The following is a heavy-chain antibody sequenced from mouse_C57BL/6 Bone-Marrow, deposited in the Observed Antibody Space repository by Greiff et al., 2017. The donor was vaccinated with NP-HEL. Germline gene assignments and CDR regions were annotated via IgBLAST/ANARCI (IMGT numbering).Heavy chain of an antibody. CDR1: GYSFTGYY. Sequence: VQLKQSGPELVKPGASVKISCKASGYSFTGYYMNWVKQSPEKSLEWIGEINPSTGGTTYNQKFKAKATLTVDKSSSTAYMQLKSLTSEDSAVYYCARSRDYDPSFAYWGQGTLVTVSA. CDR3: ARSRDYDPSFAY. V-gene: IGHV1-42*01. D-gene: IGHD2-4*01. CDR2: INPSTGGT. J-gene: IGHJ3*01.